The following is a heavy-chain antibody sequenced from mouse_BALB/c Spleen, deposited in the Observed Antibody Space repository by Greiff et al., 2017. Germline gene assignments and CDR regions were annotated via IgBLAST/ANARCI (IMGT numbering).Heavy chain of an antibody. D-gene: IGHD2-1*01. Sequence: VKDRFTISRDDSQSMLYLQMNNLKTEDTAMYYCVRRGYYGNYDAMDYWGQGTSVTVSS. CDR3: VRRGYYGNYDAMDY. V-gene: IGHV10S3*01. J-gene: IGHJ4*01.